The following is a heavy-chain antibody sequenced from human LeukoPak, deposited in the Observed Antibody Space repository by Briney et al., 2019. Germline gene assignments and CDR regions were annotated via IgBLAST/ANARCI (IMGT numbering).Heavy chain of an antibody. CDR3: ARGEGGYFDY. D-gene: IGHD1-26*01. V-gene: IGHV3-20*04. Sequence: PGGSLRLSCAASGFSFDDYDMSWVRQAPGKGLEWVSGINWNGGSTGYADSVKGRFTISRDNAKNSLYLQMSSLRAEDTALYYCARGEGGYFDYWGQGTLVTASS. CDR2: INWNGGST. CDR1: GFSFDDYD. J-gene: IGHJ4*02.